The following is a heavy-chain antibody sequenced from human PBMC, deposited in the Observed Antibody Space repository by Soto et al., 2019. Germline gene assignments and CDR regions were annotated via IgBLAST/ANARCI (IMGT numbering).Heavy chain of an antibody. V-gene: IGHV2-5*02. D-gene: IGHD2-15*01. CDR2: IYWDDDK. Sequence: AGPTLVNPTQTLTLTCTFSGFSLSTSGVGVGWIRQPPGKALEWLALIYWDDDKRYSPSLKSRLTITKDASKNQVVLTMTNMDPVETATYYFAHSRGGWRGGSCSKDNGFDPWGQGTLFTVSS. CDR1: GFSLSTSGVG. CDR3: AHSRGGWRGGSCSKDNGFDP. J-gene: IGHJ5*02.